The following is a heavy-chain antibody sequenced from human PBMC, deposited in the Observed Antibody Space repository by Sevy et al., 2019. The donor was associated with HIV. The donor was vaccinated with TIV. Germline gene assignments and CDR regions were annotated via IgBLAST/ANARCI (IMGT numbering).Heavy chain of an antibody. J-gene: IGHJ6*02. V-gene: IGHV3-48*01. CDR1: GFTFSSYS. CDR2: ISSSSSTI. D-gene: IGHD2-2*01. CDR3: ARELPDIVVVPAAYGMDV. Sequence: GGSLRLSCAASGFTFSSYSMNWVRQAPGKGLEWVSYISSSSSTIYYADSVKGRFTISRDNAKNSLYLQMNSLRAEDTAVYYCARELPDIVVVPAAYGMDVWGQGTTVTVSS.